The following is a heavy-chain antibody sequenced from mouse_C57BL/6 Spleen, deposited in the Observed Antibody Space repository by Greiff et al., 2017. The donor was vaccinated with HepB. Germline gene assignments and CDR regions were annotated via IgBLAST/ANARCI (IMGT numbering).Heavy chain of an antibody. V-gene: IGHV5-17*01. CDR2: ISSGSSTI. J-gene: IGHJ4*01. Sequence: VQLKESGGGLVKPGGSLKLSCAASGFTFSDYGMHWVRQAPEKGLEWVAYISSGSSTIYYADTVKGRFTISRDNAKNTLFQQMTRLRSEDTAMYYCARTTWYYAMDYWGQGTSVTVSS. D-gene: IGHD2-1*01. CDR3: ARTTWYYAMDY. CDR1: GFTFSDYG.